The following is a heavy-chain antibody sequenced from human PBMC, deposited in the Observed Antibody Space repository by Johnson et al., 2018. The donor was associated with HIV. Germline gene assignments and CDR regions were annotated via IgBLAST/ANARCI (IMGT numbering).Heavy chain of an antibody. CDR3: ARAASQQQLKVPFDI. D-gene: IGHD6-13*01. V-gene: IGHV3-23*04. Sequence: VESVGGVVQTGRSLRLSCAASGFTFSSYALSWVRQAPGKGLEWVSTISHSANSTYYSDSVKGRFTISRDNSKNTLYLQMNSLRAADTAVYFCARAASQQQLKVPFDIWGQGTMVTVSS. CDR2: ISHSANST. CDR1: GFTFSSYA. J-gene: IGHJ3*02.